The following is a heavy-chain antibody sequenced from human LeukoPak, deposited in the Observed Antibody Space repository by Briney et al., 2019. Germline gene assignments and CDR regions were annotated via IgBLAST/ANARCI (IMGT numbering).Heavy chain of an antibody. V-gene: IGHV4-39*01. J-gene: IGHJ4*02. Sequence: KASETLSLTCTVSGGSISSSRYYWGWIRQPPGKGLEWIGSIYYTGSTYYNPSLRSRVSISVDTSKNQFTLKLSSVTAADTAVYYCARRGVVATPDANFWGQGTLVTVSS. CDR3: ARRGVVATPDANF. D-gene: IGHD5-12*01. CDR2: IYYTGST. CDR1: GGSISSSRYY.